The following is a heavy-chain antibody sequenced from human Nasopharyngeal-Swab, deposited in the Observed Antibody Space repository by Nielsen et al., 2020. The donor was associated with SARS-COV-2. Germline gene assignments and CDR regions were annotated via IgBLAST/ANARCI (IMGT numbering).Heavy chain of an antibody. V-gene: IGHV3-33*01. Sequence: GESLKISCAASGFTFSSYGMHWVRQAPGKGLEWVAVTWYDGSNKYYADSVKGRFTISRDNSKNTLYLQMNSLRAEDTAVYYCAREEQQTDYYYYGMDVWGRGTTVTVSS. J-gene: IGHJ6*02. D-gene: IGHD6-13*01. CDR1: GFTFSSYG. CDR2: TWYDGSNK. CDR3: AREEQQTDYYYYGMDV.